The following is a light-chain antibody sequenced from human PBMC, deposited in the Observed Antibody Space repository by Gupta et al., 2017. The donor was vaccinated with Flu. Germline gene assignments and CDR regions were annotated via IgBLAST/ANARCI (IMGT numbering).Light chain of an antibody. CDR3: MQPLNSPLT. CDR2: LGS. Sequence: DIVMTQSPLSLAVTPGEPASISCRSSQSLLYSNGYNYVNWYLQKPGQSPQLLIHLGSNRASGVPDRFSGSGSGTYFTLKISRVEAEDVGIYFCMQPLNSPLTFGQGTKVEIK. J-gene: IGKJ1*01. V-gene: IGKV2-28*01. CDR1: QSLLYSNGYNY.